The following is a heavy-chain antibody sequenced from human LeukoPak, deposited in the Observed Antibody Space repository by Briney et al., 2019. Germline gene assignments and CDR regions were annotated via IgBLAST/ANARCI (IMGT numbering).Heavy chain of an antibody. CDR2: IYTSGST. D-gene: IGHD2-2*02. V-gene: IGHV4-61*02. J-gene: IGHJ5*02. CDR3: ARVSEYCSSTSCYRRGWFDP. Sequence: SETLSLTCTVSGGSISSGTYYWIWIRQPAGKGLEWIGRIYTSGSTNYNPSLKSRVKISQDTSKNQFSLKLSSVTAADTAVYYCARVSEYCSSTSCYRRGWFDPWGQGTLVTVSS. CDR1: GGSISSGTYY.